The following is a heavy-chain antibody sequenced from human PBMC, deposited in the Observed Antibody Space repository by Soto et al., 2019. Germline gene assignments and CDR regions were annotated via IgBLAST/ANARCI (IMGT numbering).Heavy chain of an antibody. CDR1: GGSISSGGYS. CDR2: IYHSGST. Sequence: QLQLQESGSGLVKPSQTLSLTCAVSGGSISSGGYSWSWIRQPPGKGLEWIGYIYHSGSTYYNPSLKSRVTISVDRSKNQFSLKLSSVTAADTAVYYCARAYSSSWYVDWFDPWGQGTLVTVSS. J-gene: IGHJ5*02. V-gene: IGHV4-30-2*01. D-gene: IGHD6-13*01. CDR3: ARAYSSSWYVDWFDP.